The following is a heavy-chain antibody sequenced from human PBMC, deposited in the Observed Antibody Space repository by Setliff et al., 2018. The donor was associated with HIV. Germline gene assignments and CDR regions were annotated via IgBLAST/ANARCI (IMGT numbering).Heavy chain of an antibody. CDR2: IYHSGST. CDR3: ARGGAFWSGYYGFDY. D-gene: IGHD3-3*01. V-gene: IGHV4-4*02. CDR1: GGSISSNKW. Sequence: SETLSLTCAVSGGSISSNKWWSWVRQPPGKGLEWIGEIYHSGSTKYNPSLKSRVTISVDKSKNQFSLNLNSVTAADTAVDYCARGGAFWSGYYGFDYWGQGTLVTVSS. J-gene: IGHJ4*02.